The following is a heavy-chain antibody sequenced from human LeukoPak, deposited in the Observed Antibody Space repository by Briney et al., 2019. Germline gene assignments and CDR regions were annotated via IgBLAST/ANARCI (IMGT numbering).Heavy chain of an antibody. CDR2: INPSGSST. V-gene: IGHV1-46*01. Sequence: PRASVKVSCKASGYSFTSYYMHWVRQAPGQGLEWMGLINPSGSSTTYAQRFQGRVTMTRDISTSTDYMELTSLTSDDTAMYYCARDNSVGETAWWFDPWGQGTLVTVSS. CDR1: GYSFTSYY. D-gene: IGHD1-26*01. J-gene: IGHJ5*02. CDR3: ARDNSVGETAWWFDP.